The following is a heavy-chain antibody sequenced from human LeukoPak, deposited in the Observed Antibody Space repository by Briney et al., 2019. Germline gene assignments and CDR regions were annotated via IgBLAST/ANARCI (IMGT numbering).Heavy chain of an antibody. J-gene: IGHJ5*02. CDR3: ARDVAVNWFDP. CDR2: INQDGSEK. V-gene: IGHV3-7*01. CDR1: GFTFRSYW. Sequence: GGSLRLSCAASGFTFRSYWMTWVRQAPGKGLEWVANINQDGSEKYYVDSVKGRFTFSRDNAKNSLYLQMNSLRAEDTAVYYCARDVAVNWFDPWGQGTLVTVSS. D-gene: IGHD6-19*01.